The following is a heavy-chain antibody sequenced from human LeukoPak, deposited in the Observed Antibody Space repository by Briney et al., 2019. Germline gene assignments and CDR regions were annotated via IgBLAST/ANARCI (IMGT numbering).Heavy chain of an antibody. J-gene: IGHJ4*02. CDR2: INQDGSEK. D-gene: IGHD4-11*01. CDR1: GFTFSSYW. V-gene: IGHV3-7*01. CDR3: ATGAMTTVTRGPGGY. Sequence: GGSLRLSCAASGFTFSSYWMSWVRQAPGKGLEGVANINQDGSEKYYVDSVKGRFTISRDSTKNSLYLQMNSLRAEDTAVYYCATGAMTTVTRGPGGYWGQGTLVTVSS.